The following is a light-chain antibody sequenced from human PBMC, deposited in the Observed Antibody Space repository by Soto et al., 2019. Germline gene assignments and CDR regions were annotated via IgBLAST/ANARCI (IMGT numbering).Light chain of an antibody. CDR2: DVS. V-gene: IGLV2-14*01. CDR1: SSDVGGYNY. Sequence: QSALTQPASVSGSPGQSITISCTGTSSDVGGYNYVSWYQQHPGKAPKLMIYDVSNRPSGVSNRFSGSKSGNTASLPISGLHAADEADYYCSSSTISSTSYVFGTGTKVTVL. J-gene: IGLJ1*01. CDR3: SSSTISSTSYV.